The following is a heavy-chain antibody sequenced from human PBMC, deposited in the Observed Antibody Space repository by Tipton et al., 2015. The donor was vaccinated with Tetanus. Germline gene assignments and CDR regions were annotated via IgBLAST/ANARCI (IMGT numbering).Heavy chain of an antibody. Sequence: QSGPEVKKPGASLKVSCKTSGYTFTDHYIHWVRQAPGQGLEWMGWINPSTGGTNYAQKFQGRVTVTSDTSISTAYMDLRSLTSDDTAVYYCARSMAAAGTGWFDPWGQGTLVTVSS. CDR2: INPSTGGT. J-gene: IGHJ5*02. CDR3: ARSMAAAGTGWFDP. CDR1: GYTFTDHY. V-gene: IGHV1-2*02. D-gene: IGHD6-13*01.